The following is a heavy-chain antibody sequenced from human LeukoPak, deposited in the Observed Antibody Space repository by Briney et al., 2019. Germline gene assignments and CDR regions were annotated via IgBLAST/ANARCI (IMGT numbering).Heavy chain of an antibody. D-gene: IGHD6-13*01. J-gene: IGHJ4*02. Sequence: SETLSLTCAVSGYSISSGYYWGWIRQPPGKGLEWIGSIYYSGSTYYSPSLKSRVTISVDTSKNQFSLKLNSVTAADTAVYYCARLPDSSSWFGYFDYWGQGTLVIVSS. CDR1: GYSISSGYY. V-gene: IGHV4-38-2*01. CDR3: ARLPDSSSWFGYFDY. CDR2: IYYSGST.